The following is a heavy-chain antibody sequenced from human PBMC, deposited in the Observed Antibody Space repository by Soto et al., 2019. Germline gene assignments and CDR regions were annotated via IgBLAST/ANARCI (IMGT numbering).Heavy chain of an antibody. V-gene: IGHV4-59*01. CDR1: GGSISSYY. CDR2: VYYSGNT. D-gene: IGHD1-1*01. Sequence: KPSETLALTCTVSGGSISSYYWSWIRQPPSKGLDSLGNVYYSGNTNYNPSFQSRVTISVDTSNKWFALKLSSVTAADTAVYYCARQNWLDTTGYVVGHGYHGLDVWGQGTTVTVSS. J-gene: IGHJ6*01. CDR3: ARQNWLDTTGYVVGHGYHGLDV.